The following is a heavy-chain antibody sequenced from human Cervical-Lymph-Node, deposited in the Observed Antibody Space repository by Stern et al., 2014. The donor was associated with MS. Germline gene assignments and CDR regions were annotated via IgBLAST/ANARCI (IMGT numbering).Heavy chain of an antibody. Sequence: QVQLVQSGAEVKEPGASVKVSCKASGYTFTKYGVNWVRQAPGQGLEWVGWISAHNENTNYAQKFQDRVPMTTDASTSTGYMELRSLRSDDTAVYYCAREGYSTSPSLPTALTYSDFWGQGTLVIVSS. J-gene: IGHJ4*02. CDR2: ISAHNENT. CDR3: AREGYSTSPSLPTALTYSDF. V-gene: IGHV1-18*01. CDR1: GYTFTKYG. D-gene: IGHD5-12*01.